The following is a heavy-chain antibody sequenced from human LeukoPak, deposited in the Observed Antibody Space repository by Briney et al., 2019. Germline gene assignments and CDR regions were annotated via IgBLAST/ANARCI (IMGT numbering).Heavy chain of an antibody. V-gene: IGHV4-59*11. D-gene: IGHD5-18*01. CDR1: GGSISSHY. CDR3: ARARSGYSYGFRI. Sequence: SETLSLTCTVSGGSISSHYWSWIRQPPGKGLEWIGYIHYSGSTNYNASLKSRVTISVDTSKNQFSLKLSSVSAADTAVYYCARARSGYSYGFRIWGQGTMVTVSS. CDR2: IHYSGST. J-gene: IGHJ3*02.